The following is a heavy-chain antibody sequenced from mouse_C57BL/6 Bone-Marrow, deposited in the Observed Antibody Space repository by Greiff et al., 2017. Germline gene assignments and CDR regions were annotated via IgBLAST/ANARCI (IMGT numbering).Heavy chain of an antibody. D-gene: IGHD1-1*01. J-gene: IGHJ4*01. CDR3: VPSFITDAMDY. Sequence: EVQLVESGGGFVQPKGSLKLSCAASGFTFNTYAMHWVRQAPRKGLEWVARIRSKSSNYATYYADAVKDRITISRDDSKSMLYLQMNNLKTEDTAMSYCVPSFITDAMDYWGQGTSVTVSS. CDR1: GFTFNTYA. V-gene: IGHV10-3*01. CDR2: IRSKSSNYAT.